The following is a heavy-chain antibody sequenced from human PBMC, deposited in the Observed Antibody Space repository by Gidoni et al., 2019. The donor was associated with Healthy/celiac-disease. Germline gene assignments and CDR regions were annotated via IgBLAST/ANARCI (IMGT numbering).Heavy chain of an antibody. J-gene: IGHJ4*02. V-gene: IGHV3-9*01. CDR2: INWNGGSI. Sequence: EVQLVESGGGLVQPGRSLRLSCAASGFTFDDHAMHWVRQAPGKGLEWVSGINWNGGSIGYADSVKGRFTISRDNAKNSLYLQMNSLRAEDTASYYCAKDSTIAVTGPPDYWGQGTLVTVSS. CDR3: AKDSTIAVTGPPDY. CDR1: GFTFDDHA. D-gene: IGHD6-19*01.